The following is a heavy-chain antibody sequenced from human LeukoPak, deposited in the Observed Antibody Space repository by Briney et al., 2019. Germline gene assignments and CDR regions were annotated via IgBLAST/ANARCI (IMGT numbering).Heavy chain of an antibody. Sequence: PGESLKISCKGSGYSFTSYWIGWVRQMPGKGLEWMGSIYPGDSDTRYSPSFQGQVTISADKSISTAYLQWSSLKASDTAMYYCARSYYDFWSGYSPFCYWGQGTLVTVSS. J-gene: IGHJ4*02. D-gene: IGHD3-3*01. CDR1: GYSFTSYW. CDR3: ARSYYDFWSGYSPFCY. V-gene: IGHV5-51*01. CDR2: IYPGDSDT.